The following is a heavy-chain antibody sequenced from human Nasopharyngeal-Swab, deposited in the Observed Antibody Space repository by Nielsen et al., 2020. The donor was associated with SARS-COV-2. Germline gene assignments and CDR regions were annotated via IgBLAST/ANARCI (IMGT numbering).Heavy chain of an antibody. CDR2: ISSSSSYT. Sequence: GESLKISCAASGFTFSDYYMSWIRQAPGKGLEWVSYISSSSSYTNYADSVKGRFTISRDNAKNSLYLQMNSLRAEDTAVYYCAKDRRGFGELFYFDYWGQGTLVTVSS. J-gene: IGHJ4*02. CDR1: GFTFSDYY. CDR3: AKDRRGFGELFYFDY. D-gene: IGHD3-10*01. V-gene: IGHV3-11*05.